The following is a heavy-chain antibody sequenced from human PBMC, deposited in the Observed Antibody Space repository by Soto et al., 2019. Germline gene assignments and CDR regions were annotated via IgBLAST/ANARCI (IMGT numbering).Heavy chain of an antibody. CDR3: AKDLQMAYYYYGMDV. D-gene: IGHD2-8*01. Sequence: QVQLVESGGGVVQPGRSLRLSFAASGFTFSSYGMHWVRQAPGKGLEWVAVISSEGSNKYYADSVKGRFTISRDNSKNTLYLQMNSLRAEDTAVYYCAKDLQMAYYYYGMDVWGQGTTVTVSS. V-gene: IGHV3-30*18. CDR1: GFTFSSYG. J-gene: IGHJ6*02. CDR2: ISSEGSNK.